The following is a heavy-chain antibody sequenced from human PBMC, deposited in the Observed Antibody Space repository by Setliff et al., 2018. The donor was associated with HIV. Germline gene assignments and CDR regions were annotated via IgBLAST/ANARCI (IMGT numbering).Heavy chain of an antibody. V-gene: IGHV3-21*01. CDR3: VRWGLPYAIDY. D-gene: IGHD2-21*02. J-gene: IGHJ4*02. CDR1: GFTFRIYS. Sequence: AGGSLRLSCAASGFTFRIYSMNWVRQAPGKGLEWVSSISGSRTYYADSVKGRFTISRDDAENSLYLQMSILRADDTALYYCVRWGLPYAIDYWGQGMLVTGSS. CDR2: ISGSRT.